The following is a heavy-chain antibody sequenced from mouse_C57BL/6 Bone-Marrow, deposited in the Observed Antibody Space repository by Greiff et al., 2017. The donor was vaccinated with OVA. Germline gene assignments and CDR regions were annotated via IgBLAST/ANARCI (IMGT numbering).Heavy chain of an antibody. Sequence: VQLQQSGAELVKPGASVKMSCKASGYTFTSYWITWVKQRPGQGLEWIGDIYPGSGSTNYNEKFKSKATLTVDTSSSTAYMQLSSLTSEDSAVYYCASITTVVARDYYYAMDYWGQGTSVTVSS. CDR2: IYPGSGST. CDR1: GYTFTSYW. D-gene: IGHD1-1*01. V-gene: IGHV1-55*01. J-gene: IGHJ4*01. CDR3: ASITTVVARDYYYAMDY.